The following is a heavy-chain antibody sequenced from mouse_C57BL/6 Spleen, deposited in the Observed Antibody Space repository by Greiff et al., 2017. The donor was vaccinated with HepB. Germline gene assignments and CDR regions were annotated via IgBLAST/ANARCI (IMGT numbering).Heavy chain of an antibody. CDR3: ARGGQVYYFDY. V-gene: IGHV1-42*01. J-gene: IGHJ2*01. D-gene: IGHD3-3*01. CDR2: INPSTGGT. CDR1: GYSFTGYY. Sequence: EVKLQQSGPELVKPGASVKISCKASGYSFTGYYMNWVKQSPEKSLEWIGEINPSTGGTTYNQKFKAKATLTVDKSSSTAYMQLKSLTSEDSAVYYCARGGQVYYFDYWGQGTTLTVSS.